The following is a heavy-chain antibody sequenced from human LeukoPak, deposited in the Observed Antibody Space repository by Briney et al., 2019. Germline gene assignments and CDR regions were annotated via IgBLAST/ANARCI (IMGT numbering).Heavy chain of an antibody. Sequence: GGSLRLSCAASGFTFSDYYMSWIRQAPGQGLEWVSYISSSGRTIHYADSVKGRFTISRDNAKNSLYLEMNSLRAEDTAVYYCARDYYDSRGYYGMDVWGQGTTVTVSS. V-gene: IGHV3-11*01. D-gene: IGHD3-22*01. J-gene: IGHJ6*02. CDR2: ISSSGRTI. CDR1: GFTFSDYY. CDR3: ARDYYDSRGYYGMDV.